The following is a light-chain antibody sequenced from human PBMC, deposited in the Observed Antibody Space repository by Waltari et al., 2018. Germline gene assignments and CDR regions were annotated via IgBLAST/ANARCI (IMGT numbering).Light chain of an antibody. V-gene: IGKV3-15*01. CDR2: GAS. CDR3: QQYNNWPPFLT. CDR1: QSVSSN. J-gene: IGKJ4*01. Sequence: EIVMTQSPATLSVSPGERATISCRASQSVSSNLAWYQQKPGQAPRLLIYGASTRATGIPARFSGSGSGTEFTLTISSLQSEDFAVYYCQQYNNWPPFLTFGGGTKVEIK.